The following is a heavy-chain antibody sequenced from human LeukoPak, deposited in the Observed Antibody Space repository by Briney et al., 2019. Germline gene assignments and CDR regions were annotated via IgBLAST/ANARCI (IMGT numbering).Heavy chain of an antibody. D-gene: IGHD2-15*01. V-gene: IGHV4-34*01. Sequence: PSETLSLTCAVYGVSFSGYCWSWIRQPPGKGLEWMGKIKHSGSTNYNPSLKNRGTISVDTSTNQFSLKLSSVTAADTAVYYCAGAPPRYCSGGSCYSAGGFDYWGQGTLVTVSS. CDR2: IKHSGST. CDR1: GVSFSGYC. J-gene: IGHJ4*02. CDR3: AGAPPRYCSGGSCYSAGGFDY.